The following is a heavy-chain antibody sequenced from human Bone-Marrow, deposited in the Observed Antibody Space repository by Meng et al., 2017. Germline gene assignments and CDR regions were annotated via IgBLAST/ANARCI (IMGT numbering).Heavy chain of an antibody. V-gene: IGHV4-34*01. CDR2: INHSGST. D-gene: IGHD1-1*01. J-gene: IGHJ1*01. Sequence: QVPPHQWGAGLLNPSASLSRTCAVYGGSFSGYYWSWIRQPPGKGLEWIGEINHSGSTNYNPSLKSRVTISVDTSKNQFSLKLSSVTAADTAVYYCARGTRPLLFQHWGQGTLVTVSS. CDR1: GGSFSGYY. CDR3: ARGTRPLLFQH.